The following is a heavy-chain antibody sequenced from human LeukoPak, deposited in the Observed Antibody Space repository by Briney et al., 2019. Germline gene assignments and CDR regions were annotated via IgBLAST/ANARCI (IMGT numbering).Heavy chain of an antibody. CDR2: ISRSSDYI. V-gene: IGHV3-21*01. J-gene: IGHJ4*02. D-gene: IGHD5-18*01. Sequence: GGSLRLSCAASGFTFSSYGMNWVRQGPGKGLEWVSFISRSSDYIYYADSVKGRFTISRGNAKNSLYLQMNSLRAEDTAVYYCAREGTWKQLLWGQGTLVTVSS. CDR1: GFTFSSYG. CDR3: AREGTWKQLL.